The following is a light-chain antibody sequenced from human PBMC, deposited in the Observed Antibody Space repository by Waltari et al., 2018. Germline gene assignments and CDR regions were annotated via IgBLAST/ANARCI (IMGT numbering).Light chain of an antibody. CDR3: NSYAGSSSWV. V-gene: IGLV2-14*01. CDR1: SSDIGFYNY. CDR2: DVS. Sequence: QSALTQPASVSGSPGQSITISCTGTSSDIGFYNYVSWYQQHPGKAPKLMIFDVSDRPAGVSNRFSGSKSGNRASLTISGLQAEDEADYYCNSYAGSSSWVFGGGTKLTVL. J-gene: IGLJ3*02.